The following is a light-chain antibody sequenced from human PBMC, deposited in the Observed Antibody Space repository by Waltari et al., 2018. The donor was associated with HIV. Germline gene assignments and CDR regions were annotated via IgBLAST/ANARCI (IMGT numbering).Light chain of an antibody. Sequence: ALTQPASVSGSPGQSITISCTGTSSDVGIYNLVSWYQQYPGKAPKLMIYEGSKRPSGVSNRFSGSKSGNTASLTISGLQTEDEADYYCCSYAGSFVVFGGGTKLTVL. CDR2: EGS. J-gene: IGLJ2*01. CDR3: CSYAGSFVV. V-gene: IGLV2-23*01. CDR1: SSDVGIYNL.